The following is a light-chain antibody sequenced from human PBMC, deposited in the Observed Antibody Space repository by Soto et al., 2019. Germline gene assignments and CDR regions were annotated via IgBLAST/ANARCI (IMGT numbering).Light chain of an antibody. CDR2: DVY. CDR3: QPYENSFMYN. Sequence: EIVLTQSPGTLSLSPGERATLSCRASQRVRSSFFAWYQQKPGQAPRLRIYDVYVRATGIPDRFSGSGSGTDFPLTINRLEPEDFAMYYSQPYENSFMYNCGQGTKLEIK. CDR1: QRVRSSF. V-gene: IGKV3-20*01. J-gene: IGKJ2*01.